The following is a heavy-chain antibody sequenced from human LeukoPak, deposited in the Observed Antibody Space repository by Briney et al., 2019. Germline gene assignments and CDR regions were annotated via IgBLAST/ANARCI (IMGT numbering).Heavy chain of an antibody. J-gene: IGHJ4*02. V-gene: IGHV3-23*01. Sequence: GGSLRLSCAASGFTFSSYAMSWVRQAPGKGLEWVSAISGSGGSTYYADSVKGRFTISRDNSKNTLYLQMNSLRAEDTAVYYCARDLVGRLVQDENDYWGQGTLVTVSS. CDR2: ISGSGGST. D-gene: IGHD6-19*01. CDR1: GFTFSSYA. CDR3: ARDLVGRLVQDENDY.